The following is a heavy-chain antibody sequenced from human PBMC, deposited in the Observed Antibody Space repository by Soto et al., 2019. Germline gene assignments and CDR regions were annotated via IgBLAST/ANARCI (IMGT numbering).Heavy chain of an antibody. CDR1: GFTFSSYS. J-gene: IGHJ5*02. V-gene: IGHV3-48*01. CDR3: ARDGGYNWNSGNWFDP. Sequence: EVQLVESGGGLVQPGGSLRLSCAASGFTFSSYSMNWVRQAPGKGLEWVSYISSSSSTIYYADSVKGRFTISRDNAKNSLYLQMNSLRAEDTAVYYCARDGGYNWNSGNWFDPWGQGTLVIVSS. D-gene: IGHD1-7*01. CDR2: ISSSSSTI.